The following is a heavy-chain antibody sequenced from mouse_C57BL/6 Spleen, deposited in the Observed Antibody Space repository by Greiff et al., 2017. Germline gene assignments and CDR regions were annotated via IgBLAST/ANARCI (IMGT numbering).Heavy chain of an antibody. CDR3: APLYYDYGYAMDY. J-gene: IGHJ4*01. D-gene: IGHD2-4*01. CDR1: GYTFTDYY. Sequence: EVQLQQSGPELVKPGASVKISCKAYGYTFTDYYMNWVKQSHGKSLAWIGDINPNNGGTSYNQKFKGKATLTVDKSSSTAYMELRSLTSEDSAVYYCAPLYYDYGYAMDYWGQGTSVTVSS. CDR2: INPNNGGT. V-gene: IGHV1-26*01.